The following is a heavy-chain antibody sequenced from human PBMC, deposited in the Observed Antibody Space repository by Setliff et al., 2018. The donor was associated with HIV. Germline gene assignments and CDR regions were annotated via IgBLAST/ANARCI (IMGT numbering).Heavy chain of an antibody. Sequence: SETLSLTCTVSGGSINSGEYYWSWSRQHPGKGLEWIGYIYYTGDTYYNPPLKSRVTMSIDTSKNQFSLNLTSVTAADTAVYYCARSKTFYDFWGGYYTHGAFKIWGLGTMVTVSS. D-gene: IGHD3-3*01. CDR3: ARSKTFYDFWGGYYTHGAFKI. V-gene: IGHV4-31*03. CDR2: IYYTGDT. J-gene: IGHJ3*02. CDR1: GGSINSGEYY.